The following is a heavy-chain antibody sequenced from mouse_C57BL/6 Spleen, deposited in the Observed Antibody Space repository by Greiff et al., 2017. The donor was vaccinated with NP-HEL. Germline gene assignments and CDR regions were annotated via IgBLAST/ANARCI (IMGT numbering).Heavy chain of an antibody. Sequence: QVQLKESGAELVRPGASVTLSCKASGYPFTDYEMHWVKQTPVHGLEWIGAIDPETGGTAYNQKFKGKAILTADKSSSTAYMELRSLTSEDSAVYYCTRNPYYYGSSSYAMDYWGQGTSVTVSS. CDR3: TRNPYYYGSSSYAMDY. CDR2: IDPETGGT. J-gene: IGHJ4*01. D-gene: IGHD1-1*01. V-gene: IGHV1-15*01. CDR1: GYPFTDYE.